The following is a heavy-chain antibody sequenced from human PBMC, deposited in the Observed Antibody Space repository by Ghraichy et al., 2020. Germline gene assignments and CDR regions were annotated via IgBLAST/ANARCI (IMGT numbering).Heavy chain of an antibody. J-gene: IGHJ4*02. Sequence: GGSLRLSCAASGFTFSSYAMSWVRQAPGKGLEWVSAISGSGGSTYYADSVKGRFTISRDNSKNTLYLQMNSLRAEDTAVYYCAKNDYYDSSGYYYGLTGYWGQGTLVTVSS. V-gene: IGHV3-23*01. CDR2: ISGSGGST. CDR3: AKNDYYDSSGYYYGLTGY. CDR1: GFTFSSYA. D-gene: IGHD3-22*01.